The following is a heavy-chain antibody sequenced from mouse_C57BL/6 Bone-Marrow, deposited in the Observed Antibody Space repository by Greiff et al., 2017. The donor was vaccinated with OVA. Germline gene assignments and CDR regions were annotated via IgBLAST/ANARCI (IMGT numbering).Heavy chain of an antibody. CDR3: TTCGNQGDYAMDY. CDR2: IDPENGDT. CDR1: GFNIKDDY. V-gene: IGHV14-4*01. D-gene: IGHD2-1*01. Sequence: EVMLVESGAELVRPGASVKLSCTASGFNIKDDYMHWVKQRPEQGLEWIGWIDPENGDTEYASKFQGKATITADTSSNTAYLQLSSLTSEDTAVYYCTTCGNQGDYAMDYWGQGTSVTVSS. J-gene: IGHJ4*01.